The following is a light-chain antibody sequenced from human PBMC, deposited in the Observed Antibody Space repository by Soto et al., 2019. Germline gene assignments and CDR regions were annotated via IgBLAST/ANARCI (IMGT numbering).Light chain of an antibody. CDR2: GAS. J-gene: IGKJ2*01. V-gene: IGKV3-20*01. Sequence: EIVLTQSPGTLSLSPGERATLSCSASQSVSTSYLAWYQQKLGQAPRLLIYGASSRATGITDRFSGSGSGTYFTLTISRLEREDFAVYYCQQYGSSPPYKFGQGTKLEIK. CDR3: QQYGSSPPYK. CDR1: QSVSTSY.